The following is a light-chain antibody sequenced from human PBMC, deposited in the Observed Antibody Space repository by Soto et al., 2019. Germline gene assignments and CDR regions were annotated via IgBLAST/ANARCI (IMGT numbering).Light chain of an antibody. V-gene: IGLV2-11*01. Sequence: QSVLTQPRSVSGSHGQSVTISCTGTSIDVGGYNYVSWYQHHPGKAPKLMIYDVAERPSGVPDRFSGSKSGNTASLTISGLQADDEAECYCCSHAGSYVVFGGGTKLTVL. CDR3: CSHAGSYVV. CDR1: SIDVGGYNY. J-gene: IGLJ2*01. CDR2: DVA.